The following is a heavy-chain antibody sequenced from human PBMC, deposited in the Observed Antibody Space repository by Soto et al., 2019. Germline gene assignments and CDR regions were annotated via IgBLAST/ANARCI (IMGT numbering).Heavy chain of an antibody. CDR2: IFHSGLT. V-gene: IGHV4-4*02. D-gene: IGHD3-10*01. Sequence: QVQLQESGPGLVKPSGTLSLTCAVSGGSISSSHWWSWVRQPPGKGLEWIGEIFHSGLTHYNPSLKSRLTISVDKSKNQFSLKLSSVTAADTAVYYCARRKTGDRVEYYFDYWGQGNLVTVSS. CDR3: ARRKTGDRVEYYFDY. CDR1: GGSISSSHW. J-gene: IGHJ4*02.